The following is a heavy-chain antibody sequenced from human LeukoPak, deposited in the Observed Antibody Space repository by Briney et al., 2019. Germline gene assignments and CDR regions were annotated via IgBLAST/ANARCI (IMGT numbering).Heavy chain of an antibody. V-gene: IGHV3-43*02. CDR1: GFTFDDYA. Sequence: GGSLRLSCAASGFTFDDYAMHWVRQAPGKGLEGVSLISGDGGSTYYADSVKGRFTISRDNSKNSLYLQMNSLRTEDTALYYCAKDIAPEDIVVVPAATVDYWGQGTLVTVSS. CDR3: AKDIAPEDIVVVPAATVDY. J-gene: IGHJ4*02. D-gene: IGHD2-2*01. CDR2: ISGDGGST.